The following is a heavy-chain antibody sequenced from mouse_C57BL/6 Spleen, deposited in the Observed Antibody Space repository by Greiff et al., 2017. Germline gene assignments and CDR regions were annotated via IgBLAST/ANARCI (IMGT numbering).Heavy chain of an antibody. CDR1: GYTFTDYE. V-gene: IGHV1-15*01. CDR2: IDPETGGT. J-gene: IGHJ4*01. D-gene: IGHD1-1*01. Sequence: QVQLQQSGAELVRPGASVTLSCKASGYTFTDYEMHWVKQTPVHGLEWIGAIDPETGGTAYNQKFKGKAILTADKSSSTAYMELRSLTSEDSAVYYCTRYIPHYYGSRGIDYAMDYWGQGTSVTVSS. CDR3: TRYIPHYYGSRGIDYAMDY.